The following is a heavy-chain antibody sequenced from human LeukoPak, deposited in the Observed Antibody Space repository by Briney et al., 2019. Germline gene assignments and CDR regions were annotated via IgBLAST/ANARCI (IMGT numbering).Heavy chain of an antibody. Sequence: PGGSLSLSCAASGFTFSSYAMSWVRQAPGKGLEWVSAISGSGGSTYYADSVKGRFTISRDNSKNTLYPQMNSLRAEDTAVYYCAKGGPSRITMIVVVITAEYYFDYWGQGTLVTVSS. D-gene: IGHD3-22*01. J-gene: IGHJ4*02. CDR2: ISGSGGST. CDR3: AKGGPSRITMIVVVITAEYYFDY. CDR1: GFTFSSYA. V-gene: IGHV3-23*01.